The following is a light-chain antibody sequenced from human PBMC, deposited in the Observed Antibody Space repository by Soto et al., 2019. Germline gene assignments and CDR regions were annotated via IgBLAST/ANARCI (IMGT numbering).Light chain of an antibody. V-gene: IGKV1-5*03. CDR1: QSINDW. J-gene: IGKJ1*01. CDR2: KAS. Sequence: DIQMTQSPSTLSASVGDSVTITCRASQSINDWLAWYQQKPGKAPKVLIYKASSLESGVPSRFSGSVSGTEFTLTISSLQPDDFATYYCQQYDSYTWTFGQGTKVDIK. CDR3: QQYDSYTWT.